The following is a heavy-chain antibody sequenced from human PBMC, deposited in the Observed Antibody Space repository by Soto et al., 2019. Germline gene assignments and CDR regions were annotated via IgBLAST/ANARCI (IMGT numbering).Heavy chain of an antibody. Sequence: EVQLLESGGGLVQPGGSLRLSCAASGFTFSSYVMSWVRQAPGKGLEWVSAISDSGGSTYYADSVKGRFTISRDNSKNTLYLQMNSLRAEDTAVYYCAKVGYSSGWYGLGLIDYWGQGTLVTVSS. D-gene: IGHD6-19*01. CDR3: AKVGYSSGWYGLGLIDY. CDR1: GFTFSSYV. J-gene: IGHJ4*02. CDR2: ISDSGGST. V-gene: IGHV3-23*01.